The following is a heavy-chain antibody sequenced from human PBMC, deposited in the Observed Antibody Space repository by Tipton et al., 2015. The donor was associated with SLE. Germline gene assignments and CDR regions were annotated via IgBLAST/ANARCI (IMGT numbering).Heavy chain of an antibody. J-gene: IGHJ4*02. Sequence: LRLSCAVYGGSFSGYYWSWIRQPPGKGLEWIGEINHSGSTNYNPSLKSRVTISVDTSKNQFSLKLSSVTAADTAVYYCASSLGSSYWFDYWGQVTLVTVSS. D-gene: IGHD2-15*01. CDR2: INHSGST. CDR1: GGSFSGYY. V-gene: IGHV4-34*01. CDR3: ASSLGSSYWFDY.